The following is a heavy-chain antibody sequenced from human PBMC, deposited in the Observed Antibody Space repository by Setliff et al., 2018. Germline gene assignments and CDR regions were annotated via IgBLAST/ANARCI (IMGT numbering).Heavy chain of an antibody. CDR2: IYTSDST. D-gene: IGHD3-3*01. Sequence: KTSETLSLTCTVSGGSIRGAYNYWSWIRQPAGKGLEWIGQIYTSDSTHYNPSLRSRVTISVDTPKNQFSLKLSSVTAADTAVYYCARMSGFLYIDVWGKGTTVTVSS. CDR3: ARMSGFLYIDV. V-gene: IGHV4-61*09. CDR1: GGSIRGAYNY. J-gene: IGHJ6*03.